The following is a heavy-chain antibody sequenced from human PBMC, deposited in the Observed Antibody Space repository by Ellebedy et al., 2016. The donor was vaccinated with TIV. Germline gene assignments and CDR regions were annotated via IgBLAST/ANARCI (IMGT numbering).Heavy chain of an antibody. Sequence: AASVKVSCKASGGTFSSYAISWVRQAPGQGLEWMGRIIPILGIANYAQKFQGRVTITADKSTSTAYMELSSLRSEDTAVYYCARDYLLRYFDWLPPDYWGQGTLVTVSS. CDR1: GGTFSSYA. D-gene: IGHD3-9*01. CDR3: ARDYLLRYFDWLPPDY. J-gene: IGHJ4*02. CDR2: IIPILGIA. V-gene: IGHV1-69*04.